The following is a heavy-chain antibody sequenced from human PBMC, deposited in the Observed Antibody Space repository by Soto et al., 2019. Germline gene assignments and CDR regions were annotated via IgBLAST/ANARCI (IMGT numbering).Heavy chain of an antibody. Sequence: LRLSCAASGFTFSNFALSWVRQAPGKGLEWVSSISSTTNYIYYGDSMKGRFTISRDNAKNSLYLEMNSLRAEDTAVYYCARESEDLTSNFDYWGQGTLVTVSS. CDR3: ARESEDLTSNFDY. V-gene: IGHV3-21*06. J-gene: IGHJ4*02. CDR1: GFTFSNFA. CDR2: ISSTTNYI.